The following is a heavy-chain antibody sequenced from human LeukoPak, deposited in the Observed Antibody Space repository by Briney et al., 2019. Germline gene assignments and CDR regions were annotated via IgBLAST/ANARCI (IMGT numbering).Heavy chain of an antibody. CDR1: GYTFSSYI. CDR3: ARDRHIAAAVYYYYMDV. J-gene: IGHJ6*03. V-gene: IGHV1-18*01. CDR2: INAYNGNT. D-gene: IGHD6-13*01. Sequence: ASVKVSCKASGYTFSSYIISWVRQAPGQGLEWMGWINAYNGNTDYAQRVEGRVTMTTDTSTSTAYMELRSLRSDDTAVYYCARDRHIAAAVYYYYMDVWGKGTPVTVSS.